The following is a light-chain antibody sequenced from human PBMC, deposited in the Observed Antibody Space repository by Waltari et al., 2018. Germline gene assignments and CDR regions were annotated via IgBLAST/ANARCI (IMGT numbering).Light chain of an antibody. CDR2: WAS. CDR3: QQYYSTPWT. J-gene: IGKJ1*01. CDR1: QSVLYSPNNKNY. V-gene: IGKV4-1*01. Sequence: DIVMTQSPDSLAVSLGERATINCKSSQSVLYSPNNKNYLAWYQQKSGQPPKLLFYWASTRESGVPDRFSGSGSGTDFTLTISSLQAEDVAVYYCQQYYSTPWTFGQGTKVEIK.